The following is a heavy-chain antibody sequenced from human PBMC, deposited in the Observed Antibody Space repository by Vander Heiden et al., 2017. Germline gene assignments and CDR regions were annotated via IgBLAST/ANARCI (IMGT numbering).Heavy chain of an antibody. CDR3: GRGADLS. D-gene: IGHD3-10*01. CDR2: INGDGSTT. CDR1: GSTFSSYG. J-gene: IGHJ4*02. Sequence: EVQLVESGRVLVQPGGSLRLSCAASGSTFSSYGMHWVRQAPGKGLLWVSRINGDGSTTDYADSVKGRFTISRDNAKNTLYLQMDSLRAEDTAVYYCGRGADLSWGQGTLVTVSS. V-gene: IGHV3-74*01.